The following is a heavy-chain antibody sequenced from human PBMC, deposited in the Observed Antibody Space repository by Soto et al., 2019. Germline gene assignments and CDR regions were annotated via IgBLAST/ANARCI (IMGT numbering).Heavy chain of an antibody. V-gene: IGHV3-7*03. CDR2: IKQDGSEK. J-gene: IGHJ3*02. Sequence: GGSLRLSCAASGFTFSSYWMSWVRQAPGKGLEWVANIKQDGSEKYYVDSVKGRFTISRDNAKNSLYLQMNSLRAEDTAVYYCARYRYYYDSSGYLDAFDIWGQGTMVTVSS. D-gene: IGHD3-22*01. CDR1: GFTFSSYW. CDR3: ARYRYYYDSSGYLDAFDI.